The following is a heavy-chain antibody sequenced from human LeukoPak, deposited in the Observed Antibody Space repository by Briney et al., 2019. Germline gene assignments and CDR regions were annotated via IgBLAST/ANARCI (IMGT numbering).Heavy chain of an antibody. CDR3: ARYSAAAGTGSWFDP. CDR2: IKQDGSEK. CDR1: GFTFSSYW. V-gene: IGHV3-7*01. J-gene: IGHJ5*02. D-gene: IGHD6-13*01. Sequence: GGSLRLSCEASGFTFSSYWMSWVRQAPGKGLEWVANIKQDGSEKYYVDSVKGRFTISRDNVKNSLHLQMNSLRAEETAVYYCARYSAAAGTGSWFDPWGQGTLVTVSS.